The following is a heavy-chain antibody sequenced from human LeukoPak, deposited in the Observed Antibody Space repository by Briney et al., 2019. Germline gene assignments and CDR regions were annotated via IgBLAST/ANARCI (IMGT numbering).Heavy chain of an antibody. Sequence: GGSLRLSCAASGFTFSSYSMNWVRQAPGKGLEWVSSISSTSSYIYYADSVKSRFTISRDNAKNSLYLQMNSLRAEDTAVYYCARETPDSSGWDWGQGTLVTVS. J-gene: IGHJ4*02. CDR2: ISSTSSYI. CDR1: GFTFSSYS. D-gene: IGHD6-19*01. CDR3: ARETPDSSGWD. V-gene: IGHV3-21*01.